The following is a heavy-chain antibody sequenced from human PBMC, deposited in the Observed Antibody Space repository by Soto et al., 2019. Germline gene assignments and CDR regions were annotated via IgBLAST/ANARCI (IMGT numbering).Heavy chain of an antibody. J-gene: IGHJ6*02. CDR3: ARGGQVRGGLDV. Sequence: EVQLVESGGGLIQPGGSLRLSCAASGFTVISNSMSWVRQAPGKGLEWVSFIYSNGSTYYADSVKGRFSISRDNSNNMVYLQMDSLRAEDTAVYYCARGGQVRGGLDVWGQGTTVTVSS. V-gene: IGHV3-53*01. CDR2: IYSNGST. CDR1: GFTVISNS. D-gene: IGHD2-15*01.